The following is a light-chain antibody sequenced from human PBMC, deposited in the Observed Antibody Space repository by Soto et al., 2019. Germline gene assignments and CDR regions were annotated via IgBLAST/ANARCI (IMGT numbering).Light chain of an antibody. V-gene: IGKV3-15*01. Sequence: EIVMTQSPANLSVSPGERATLSCRASQSVSSNLAWYQQKPGQAPRLLIYDASTRATGIPASFSGSGSGTELTLTISSLQSEDFAVYYCQQYNNWPPITFGQGTRLEIK. CDR2: DAS. J-gene: IGKJ5*01. CDR1: QSVSSN. CDR3: QQYNNWPPIT.